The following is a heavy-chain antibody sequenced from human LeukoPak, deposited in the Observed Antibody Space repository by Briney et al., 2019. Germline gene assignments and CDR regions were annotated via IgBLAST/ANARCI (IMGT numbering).Heavy chain of an antibody. J-gene: IGHJ5*02. CDR2: ISTSGST. CDR1: GGSISSYY. D-gene: IGHD6-19*01. V-gene: IGHV4-4*07. CDR3: ARDLAVAGTGDHWFDP. Sequence: SETLSLTCSVSGGSISSYYWSWIRQPAGKGLEWIGRISTSGSTNYNPSLKSRVTISVDTSKNQFSLKLSSVTAADTAVYYCARDLAVAGTGDHWFDPWGQGILVTVSS.